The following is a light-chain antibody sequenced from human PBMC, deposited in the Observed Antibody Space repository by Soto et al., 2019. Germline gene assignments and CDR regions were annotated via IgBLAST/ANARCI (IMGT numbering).Light chain of an antibody. CDR1: QIISTY. CDR2: AAS. J-gene: IGKJ1*01. CDR3: QQTYSAPPT. Sequence: DIQRTQSPSSLSASVGDRVTITCRASQIISTYLNWYQQRAGLAPRLLIYAASSLQSGVPPRFSGSGSGTDFTLTISSLQPEDFATYFCQQTYSAPPTFGQGTKVDIK. V-gene: IGKV1-39*01.